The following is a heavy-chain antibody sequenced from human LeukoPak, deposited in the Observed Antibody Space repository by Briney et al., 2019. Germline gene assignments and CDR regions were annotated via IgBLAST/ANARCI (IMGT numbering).Heavy chain of an antibody. V-gene: IGHV3-23*01. D-gene: IGHD3-3*01. CDR1: GFTFSSYA. CDR3: AKGNYDFWSGYQGLSYFDY. Sequence: GGSLRLSCAASGFTFSSYAMSWVRQAPGKGLEWVSAISGSGVATYYADSVRGRFTISRDNSKNTPYLQMNSLRAGDTAVYYCAKGNYDFWSGYQGLSYFDYWGQGTLVTVSS. CDR2: ISGSGVAT. J-gene: IGHJ4*02.